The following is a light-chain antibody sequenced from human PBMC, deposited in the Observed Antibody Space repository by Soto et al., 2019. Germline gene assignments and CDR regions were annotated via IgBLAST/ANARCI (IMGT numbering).Light chain of an antibody. Sequence: EIVLTQSPGTLSLSPGERATLSCRASQSVSSSYLAWYQQKPGQAPRLLINGASSRATGIPDRFSGSGSGTDFTLTISRLEPEDFAVYYCQQYGSSPGGTFGQGTKVEIK. CDR1: QSVSSSY. CDR2: GAS. J-gene: IGKJ1*01. V-gene: IGKV3-20*01. CDR3: QQYGSSPGGT.